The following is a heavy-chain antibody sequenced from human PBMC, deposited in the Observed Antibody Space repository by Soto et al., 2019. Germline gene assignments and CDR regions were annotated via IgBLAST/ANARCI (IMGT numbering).Heavy chain of an antibody. D-gene: IGHD5-18*01. CDR1: GYTFTSYY. CDR3: ALNGDTNYYYMDV. CDR2: INPSGGST. J-gene: IGHJ6*03. Sequence: ASVKVSCKASGYTFTSYYMHWVRQAPGQGLEWMGIINPSGGSTSYAQKFQGRVTMTRDTSTSTVYMELSSLRSEDTAVYYCALNGDTNYYYMDVWGKGTTVTVS. V-gene: IGHV1-46*01.